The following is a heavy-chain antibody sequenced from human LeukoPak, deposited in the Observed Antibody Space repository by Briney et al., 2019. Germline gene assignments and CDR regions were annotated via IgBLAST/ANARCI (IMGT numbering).Heavy chain of an antibody. CDR1: GFTFSSYW. V-gene: IGHV3-7*03. J-gene: IGHJ3*02. Sequence: GGSLRLSCAASGFTFSSYWMSWVRQAPGKGLEWVANIKQDGSEKYYVDSVKGRFTISRDNAKNSLYLQMNSLRAEDTAVYYCAREGRNTIFGVVIGSAFDIWGQGTMVTVSS. CDR2: IKQDGSEK. CDR3: AREGRNTIFGVVIGSAFDI. D-gene: IGHD3-3*01.